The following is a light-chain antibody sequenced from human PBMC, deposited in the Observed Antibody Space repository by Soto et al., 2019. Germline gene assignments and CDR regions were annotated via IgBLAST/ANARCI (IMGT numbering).Light chain of an antibody. CDR3: QQYGSSGT. J-gene: IGKJ1*01. CDR2: GAS. V-gene: IGKV3-20*01. CDR1: QSVSSN. Sequence: EIVMTQSPGTLSVSPGERATLSCGASQSVSSNLAWYQQKPGQAPRLLIYGASNRATGIPDRFSGSGSGTDFTLTISRLEPEDFAVYYCQQYGSSGTFGQGTKVDTK.